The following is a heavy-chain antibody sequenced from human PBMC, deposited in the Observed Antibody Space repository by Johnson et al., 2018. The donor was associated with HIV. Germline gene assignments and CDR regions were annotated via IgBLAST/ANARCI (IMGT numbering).Heavy chain of an antibody. CDR1: GFTFSSYG. CDR2: IVSDVSSA. D-gene: IGHD3-10*01. V-gene: IGHV3-74*02. J-gene: IGHJ3*02. Sequence: VQLVESGGGVVQPGGSLRLSCAESGFTFSSYGMHWVRQAPGQGLVWVSRIVSDVSSAIYTDSVTGRFTISRDNTKNTVYLQMNSLRAEDTAVYYCTTGVFHAFDMWGQGTMVTVSS. CDR3: TTGVFHAFDM.